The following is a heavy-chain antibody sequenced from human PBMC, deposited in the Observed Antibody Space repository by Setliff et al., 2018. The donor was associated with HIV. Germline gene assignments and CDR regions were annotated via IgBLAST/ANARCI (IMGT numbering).Heavy chain of an antibody. CDR1: GYTFTSYD. J-gene: IGHJ6*03. D-gene: IGHD3-22*01. Sequence: ASVKVSCKASGYTFTSYDIHWVRQATGQGLEWMGWMNPNSGNTGYAQRFQGRVTMTRDTSVSTAYLELSNLRSEDTAVYYCATAQRGYYDRGRRNHYYIDVWGKGATVTVSS. CDR2: MNPNSGNT. V-gene: IGHV1-8*02. CDR3: ATAQRGYYDRGRRNHYYIDV.